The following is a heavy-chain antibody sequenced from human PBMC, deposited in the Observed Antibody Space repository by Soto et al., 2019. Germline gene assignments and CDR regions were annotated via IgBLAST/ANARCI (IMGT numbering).Heavy chain of an antibody. Sequence: ASVKVSCKASGYTFTGYYMHWVRQAPGQGLEWMGWINPNSGGTNYAQKFQGWVTMTRDTSISTAYMELSRLRSDDTAVYYCARGPLLIFYFDRSGYSHVAFDIWAKGQWSPSPQ. CDR3: ARGPLLIFYFDRSGYSHVAFDI. V-gene: IGHV1-2*04. CDR2: INPNSGGT. J-gene: IGHJ3*02. CDR1: GYTFTGYY. D-gene: IGHD3-22*01.